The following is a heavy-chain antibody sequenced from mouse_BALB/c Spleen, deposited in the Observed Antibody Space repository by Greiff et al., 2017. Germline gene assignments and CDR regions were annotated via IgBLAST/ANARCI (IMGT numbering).Heavy chain of an antibody. V-gene: IGHV5-12-2*01. J-gene: IGHJ3*01. CDR2: ISNGGGST. D-gene: IGHD2-14*01. CDR3: ARHGEGYYRYDGFAY. CDR1: GFTFSSYT. Sequence: EVKLMESGGGLVQPGGSLKLSCAASGFTFSSYTMSWVRQTPEKWLEWVAYISNGGGSTYYPDTVKGRFTISRDNAKNTLYLQMSSLKSEDTAMYYCARHGEGYYRYDGFAYWGQGTLVTVSA.